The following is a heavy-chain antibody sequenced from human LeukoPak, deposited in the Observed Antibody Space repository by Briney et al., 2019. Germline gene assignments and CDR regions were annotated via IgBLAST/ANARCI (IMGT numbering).Heavy chain of an antibody. CDR1: GFTFSSYA. CDR2: ISYDGSNK. D-gene: IGHD1-14*01. J-gene: IGHJ6*02. Sequence: GGSLRLSCAASGFTFSSYAMHWVRQAPGKGLEWVAVISYDGSNKYYADSVKGRFTISRDNSKNTLCLQMNSLRAEDTAVYYCARGPPPEAGNYYYYGMDVWGQGTTVTVSS. V-gene: IGHV3-30*04. CDR3: ARGPPPEAGNYYYYGMDV.